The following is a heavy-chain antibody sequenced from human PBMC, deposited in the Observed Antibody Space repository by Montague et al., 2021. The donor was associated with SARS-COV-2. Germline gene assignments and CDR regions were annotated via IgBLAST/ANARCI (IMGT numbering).Heavy chain of an antibody. CDR2: IYYSGST. CDR1: GDSISSGDYY. V-gene: IGHV4-30-4*08. D-gene: IGHD3-22*01. Sequence: TLSLTCTVSGDSISSGDYYWSWIRQPPGKGLEWIGTIYYSGSTYYNPSLKSRVTIPVDTSKNQFSLKLSSVTAADTAVYYCARFPYYYDNWFDPWGQGTLVPLSS. CDR3: ARFPYYYDNWFDP. J-gene: IGHJ5*01.